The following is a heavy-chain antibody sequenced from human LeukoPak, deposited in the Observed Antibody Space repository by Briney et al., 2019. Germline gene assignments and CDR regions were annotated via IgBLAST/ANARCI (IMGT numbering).Heavy chain of an antibody. Sequence: GGSLRLSCAASGFTFSSHGMQWVRQAPGKGLEWVALIWYDGSKTNYVDSVMGRFTISRDSSKNTLYLQMDNLRVEDTAEYFCAKDLSYGSLWFDPWGQGTLVTVSS. CDR3: AKDLSYGSLWFDP. CDR2: IWYDGSKT. V-gene: IGHV3-33*06. J-gene: IGHJ5*02. CDR1: GFTFSSHG. D-gene: IGHD3-10*01.